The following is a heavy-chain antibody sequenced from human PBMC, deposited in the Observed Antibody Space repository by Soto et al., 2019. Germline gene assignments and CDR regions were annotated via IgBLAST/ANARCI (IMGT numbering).Heavy chain of an antibody. CDR3: GRDLYQSVFYYGMDV. CDR1: GYTFTSYG. J-gene: IGHJ6*02. V-gene: IGHV1-18*01. D-gene: IGHD2-2*01. CDR2: ISTYNGNT. Sequence: QVQLMQSGAEVKKPGASVKVSCKASGYTFTSYGISWVRQAPGQGLKWMGWISTYNGNTNYAQKLQGRVTMTTDTSTSTAYMELRSLRSDDTAVYYCGRDLYQSVFYYGMDVWGQGTTVTVSS.